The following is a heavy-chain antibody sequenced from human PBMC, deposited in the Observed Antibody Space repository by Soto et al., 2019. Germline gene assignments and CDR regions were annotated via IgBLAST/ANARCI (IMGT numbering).Heavy chain of an antibody. CDR3: AKDLYDLGGMGGLDY. V-gene: IGHV3-30*18. CDR1: GFTFSSYG. D-gene: IGHD3-3*01. J-gene: IGHJ4*02. CDR2: ISYDGSNK. Sequence: GGSLRLSCAASGFTFSSYGMHWVRQAPGKGLEWVAVISYDGSNKYYADSVKGRFTISRDNSKNTLYLQMNSLRAEDTAVYYCAKDLYDLGGMGGLDYWGQGTLVTVSS.